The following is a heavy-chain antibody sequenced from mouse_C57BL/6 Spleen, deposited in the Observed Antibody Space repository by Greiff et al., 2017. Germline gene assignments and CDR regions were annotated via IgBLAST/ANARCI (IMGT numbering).Heavy chain of an antibody. V-gene: IGHV5-17*01. CDR1: GFTFSDYG. Sequence: DVHLVESGGGLVKPGGSLKLSCAASGFTFSDYGMHWVRQAPEKGLEWVAYISSGSSTIYYADTVKGRFTISRDNAKNTLFLQMTSLRSEDTAMYYCARDGRIWDWYFDVWGTGTTVTVSS. CDR3: ARDGRIWDWYFDV. D-gene: IGHD1-1*02. J-gene: IGHJ1*03. CDR2: ISSGSSTI.